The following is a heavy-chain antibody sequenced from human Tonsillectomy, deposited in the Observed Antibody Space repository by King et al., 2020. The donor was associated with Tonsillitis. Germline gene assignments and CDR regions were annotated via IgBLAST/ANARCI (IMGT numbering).Heavy chain of an antibody. CDR3: ARDYDYVWGSRPFDY. Sequence: VQLVESGGGLVKPGGSLRLSCAASGFTFSSYSMNWVRQAPGKGLEWVSSISSSSSYIYYKDSVKGRFTISRDNAKNSLYLQMNSVRAEDTVVYYCARDYDYVWGSRPFDYWGQGALVTVSS. CDR1: GFTFSSYS. V-gene: IGHV3-21*01. J-gene: IGHJ4*02. CDR2: ISSSSSYI. D-gene: IGHD3-16*01.